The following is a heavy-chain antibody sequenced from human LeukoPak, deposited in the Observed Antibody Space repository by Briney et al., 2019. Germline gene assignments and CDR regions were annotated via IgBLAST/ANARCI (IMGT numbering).Heavy chain of an antibody. CDR3: ARVGRRYCSNTSCPGWFNP. Sequence: PSETLSLTCAVYGGSFSGYFWSWIRQPPGKGLEWIGEINHSGSTNYNPSLKSRVTISVDTSKNQFSLKLSSVTAADTAVYYCARVGRRYCSNTSCPGWFNPWGQRTLVTVSS. CDR2: INHSGST. CDR1: GGSFSGYF. J-gene: IGHJ5*02. D-gene: IGHD2-2*01. V-gene: IGHV4-34*01.